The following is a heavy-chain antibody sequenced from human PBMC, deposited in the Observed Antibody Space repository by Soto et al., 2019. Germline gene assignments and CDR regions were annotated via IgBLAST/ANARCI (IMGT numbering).Heavy chain of an antibody. CDR3: TRGLRPYCSGGSCYPYYYYYYYMDV. D-gene: IGHD2-15*01. CDR1: GFTFGDYA. V-gene: IGHV3-49*03. J-gene: IGHJ6*03. Sequence: GGSLRLSRSGCGFTFGDYAMRWFRQAPGKGLEWVGFIRSKAYGGTTEYAASVKGRFTISRDDSKSIAYLQMNSLKTEDTAVYYCTRGLRPYCSGGSCYPYYYYYYYMDVWGKGTTVTVPS. CDR2: IRSKAYGGTT.